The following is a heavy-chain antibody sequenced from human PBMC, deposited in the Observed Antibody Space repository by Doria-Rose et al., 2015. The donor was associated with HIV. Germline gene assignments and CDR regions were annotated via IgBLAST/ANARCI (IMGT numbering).Heavy chain of an antibody. J-gene: IGHJ3*01. CDR2: IYTSGST. V-gene: IGHV4-4*09. Sequence: GPGLVKPSETLSLTCTVSGGFISSYYWSWIRQPPGKGLEWIGYIYTSGSTNYNPSLKSRVTISVDTSKNQFSLKLSSVTAADTAVYYCASLPAAAGRRGYDAFDVWGQGTMVTVSS. D-gene: IGHD6-19*01. CDR1: GGFISSYY. CDR3: ASLPAAAGRRGYDAFDV.